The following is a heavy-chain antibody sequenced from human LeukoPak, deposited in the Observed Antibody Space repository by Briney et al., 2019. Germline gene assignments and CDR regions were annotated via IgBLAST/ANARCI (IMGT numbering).Heavy chain of an antibody. CDR2: IDWDDDK. Sequence: SGPTLLHPTPTLTLTFTFSGFSFSTRGMRVRWIRQPPVKALEWLAHIDWDDDKFYSTSLKTRLTISKDTSKNQVVLTMTNMDPVDTATYYCARSVYGDYTFDYWGQGTLVTVSS. J-gene: IGHJ4*02. D-gene: IGHD4-17*01. CDR1: GFSFSTRGMR. CDR3: ARSVYGDYTFDY. V-gene: IGHV2-70*04.